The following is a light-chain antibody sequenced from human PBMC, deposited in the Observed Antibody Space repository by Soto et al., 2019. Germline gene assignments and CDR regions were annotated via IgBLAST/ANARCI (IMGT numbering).Light chain of an antibody. J-gene: IGKJ2*01. CDR3: QQFGGSSYT. V-gene: IGKV3-20*01. CDR1: QNVSSSY. Sequence: EGVLTQSPGTLSLSPGERATLSCRASQNVSSSYLAWYQQKPGQAPRLLIYAASFRATGIPDRFSGSGSGTDFTLTISRLEPEDFAVYYCQQFGGSSYTFGQGTKLEIK. CDR2: AAS.